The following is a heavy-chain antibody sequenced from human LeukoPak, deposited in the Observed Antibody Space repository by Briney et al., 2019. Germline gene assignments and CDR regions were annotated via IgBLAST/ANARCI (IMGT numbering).Heavy chain of an antibody. Sequence: PETLSLTCTVSGGSISSSSYYWGWIRQPPGKGLEWIGSIYYSGSTYYNPSLKSRVTISVDTSKNQFSLKLSSVTAADTAVYYCARPSFYCSSTSCYGAYFDYWGQGTLVTVSS. D-gene: IGHD2-2*01. CDR1: GGSISSSSYY. V-gene: IGHV4-39*01. CDR2: IYYSGST. J-gene: IGHJ4*02. CDR3: ARPSFYCSSTSCYGAYFDY.